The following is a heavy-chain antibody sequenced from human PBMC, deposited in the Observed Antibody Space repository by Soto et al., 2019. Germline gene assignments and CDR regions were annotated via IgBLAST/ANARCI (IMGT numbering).Heavy chain of an antibody. CDR2: IYGGGRT. D-gene: IGHD4-17*01. CDR3: ARDIGYDYGGNYGMDV. Sequence: GVSLRLSCAASGFTVSNNYMSWVRHAPGKGVEWVSVIYGGGRTYYADSVKGRFTISRENSKNTLYLQMTSPIPEDTAVYYCARDIGYDYGGNYGMDVWGQCTTVTVSS. J-gene: IGHJ6*02. CDR1: GFTVSNNY. V-gene: IGHV3-53*01.